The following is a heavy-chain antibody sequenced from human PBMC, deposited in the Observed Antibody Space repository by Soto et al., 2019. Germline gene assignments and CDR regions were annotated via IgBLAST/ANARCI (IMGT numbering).Heavy chain of an antibody. Sequence: GGSLRLSCAASGFTFSSYAMSWVRQAPGKGLEWVSAISGSGGSTYYADSVKGRFTISRDNSKNTLYLQMNSLRAEDTAVYYCATMAPDYYDSSGYYSYYWGQGTLVTVSS. CDR2: ISGSGGST. CDR1: GFTFSSYA. D-gene: IGHD3-22*01. CDR3: ATMAPDYYDSSGYYSYY. J-gene: IGHJ4*02. V-gene: IGHV3-23*01.